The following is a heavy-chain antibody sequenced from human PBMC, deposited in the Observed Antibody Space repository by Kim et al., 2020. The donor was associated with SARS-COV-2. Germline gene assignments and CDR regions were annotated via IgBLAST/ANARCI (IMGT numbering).Heavy chain of an antibody. J-gene: IGHJ5*02. Sequence: SLKSRFTISVDKSKNQFSLKLSSVTAADTAVYYCARQGYYGSGPQSWFDPWGQGTLVTVSS. D-gene: IGHD3-10*01. CDR3: ARQGYYGSGPQSWFDP. V-gene: IGHV4-39*01.